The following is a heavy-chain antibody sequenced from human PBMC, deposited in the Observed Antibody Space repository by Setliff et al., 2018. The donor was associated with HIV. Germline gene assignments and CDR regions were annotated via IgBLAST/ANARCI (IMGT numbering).Heavy chain of an antibody. CDR1: GYSISSGYY. CDR2: IYHSGTT. V-gene: IGHV4-38-2*01. Sequence: SETLSLTCAVSGYSISSGYYWGWIRQTPGKGLEWIESIYHSGTTYYNPSLRSRVTISADTSMNQFSLNLNSMTAADTAVYYCARLTSAGNLNRYFQHWGRGTLVTVSS. D-gene: IGHD6-13*01. CDR3: ARLTSAGNLNRYFQH. J-gene: IGHJ1*01.